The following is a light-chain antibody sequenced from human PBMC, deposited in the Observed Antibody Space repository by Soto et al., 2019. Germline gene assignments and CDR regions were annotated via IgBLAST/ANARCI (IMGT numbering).Light chain of an antibody. CDR1: SSDVGDYNF. J-gene: IGLJ1*01. CDR2: DVS. V-gene: IGLV2-11*01. Sequence: QSALTQPPSVSGSPGQSVTISCTGTSSDVGDYNFVSWYQQHPDKAPKLVIYDVSKRPSGVPDRFSGSKFGNTASLTISGLQADDEADYYCCSYAGSYTYVFGTGTKVTVL. CDR3: CSYAGSYTYV.